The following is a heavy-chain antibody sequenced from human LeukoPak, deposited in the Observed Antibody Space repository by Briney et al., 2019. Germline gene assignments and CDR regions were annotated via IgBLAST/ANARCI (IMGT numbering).Heavy chain of an antibody. J-gene: IGHJ6*03. CDR1: GFTFSSYW. D-gene: IGHD2/OR15-2a*01. CDR2: IKQDGSEK. Sequence: GGSLRLSCAASGFTFSSYWMSWVRQAPGKGLEWVANIKQDGSEKYYVDSVKGRFTISRDNAKNSLYLQMNSLRAEDTAVYYCARATSFRHYYYYMDVWGKGTTVTVSS. V-gene: IGHV3-7*01. CDR3: ARATSFRHYYYYMDV.